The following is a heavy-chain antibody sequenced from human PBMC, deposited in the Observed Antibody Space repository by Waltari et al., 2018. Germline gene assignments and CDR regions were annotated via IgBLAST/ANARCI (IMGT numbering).Heavy chain of an antibody. CDR2: INGDGSST. J-gene: IGHJ3*02. D-gene: IGHD1-26*01. CDR3: VRRREVGATNRAFDI. Sequence: LVESGGGLVQPGGSLRLSCAASGFTFSRDWIHWVRPVPGKGLVWVPRINGDGSSTTYAESVNGRFTISRDNAKNTLYLQMNSLRAEDTAVYYCVRRREVGATNRAFDIWGQGTMVTVSS. CDR1: GFTFSRDW. V-gene: IGHV3-74*01.